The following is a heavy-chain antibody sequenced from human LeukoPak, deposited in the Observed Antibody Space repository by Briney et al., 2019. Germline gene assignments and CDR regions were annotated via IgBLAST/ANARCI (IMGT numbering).Heavy chain of an antibody. CDR2: IYYSGST. D-gene: IGHD2/OR15-2a*01. CDR1: GGSISSSNYY. CDR3: ARPTSKLGSFDY. J-gene: IGHJ4*02. Sequence: SETLSLTCTVPGGSISSSNYYWGWIRQPPGKGLGWIGTIYYSGSTYYNPSLKSRITISVDTSKNQFSLKMRSVTAADTAVYYCARPTSKLGSFDYWGQGTLVTVSS. V-gene: IGHV4-39*01.